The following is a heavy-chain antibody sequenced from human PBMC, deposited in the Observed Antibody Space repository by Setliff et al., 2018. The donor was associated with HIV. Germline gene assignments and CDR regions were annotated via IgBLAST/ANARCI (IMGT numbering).Heavy chain of an antibody. CDR1: GYTFTGYY. J-gene: IGHJ4*02. CDR3: ARDLYDTSGFLDY. V-gene: IGHV1-2*02. D-gene: IGHD3-22*01. CDR2: INPNNGGKT. Sequence: ASVKVSCKASGYTFTGYYMHWVRQAPGQGLEWMGWINPNNGGKTTYGHKFQGRVTVTRDTSTRTVYLDLSRLASDDTAIYYCARDLYDTSGFLDYWGQGTLVTVSS.